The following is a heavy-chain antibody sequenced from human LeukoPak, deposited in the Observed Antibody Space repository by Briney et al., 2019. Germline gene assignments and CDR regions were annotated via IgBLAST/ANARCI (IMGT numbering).Heavy chain of an antibody. CDR3: LGGESFDY. CDR1: GYTFTNYD. J-gene: IGHJ4*02. Sequence: GASVEVSCKASGYTFTNYDINWVRQATGQGLEWMAWMSPNSGNTGYAQKFQGRVTITRNTSISTAYMELSSLRSEDTAVYYCLGGESFDYWGQGTLVTVSS. CDR2: MSPNSGNT. D-gene: IGHD3-16*01. V-gene: IGHV1-8*03.